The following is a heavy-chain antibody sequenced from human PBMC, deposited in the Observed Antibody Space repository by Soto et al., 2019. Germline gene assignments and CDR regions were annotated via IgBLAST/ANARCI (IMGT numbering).Heavy chain of an antibody. CDR1: GGSFSGYY. V-gene: IGHV4-34*01. CDR3: ARFAVDTAMADYYYYGMDV. CDR2: INHSGST. Sequence: SETLSLTCAVYGGSFSGYYWSWIRQPPGKGLEWIGEINHSGSTNYNPSLKSRVTISVDTSKNQFSLKLSSVTAADTAVYYCARFAVDTAMADYYYYGMDVWGQGTTVTVYS. D-gene: IGHD5-18*01. J-gene: IGHJ6*02.